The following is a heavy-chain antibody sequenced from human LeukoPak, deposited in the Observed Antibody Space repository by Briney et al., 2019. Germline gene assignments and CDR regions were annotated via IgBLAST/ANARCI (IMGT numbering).Heavy chain of an antibody. V-gene: IGHV3-23*01. CDR1: GFTFSSYA. Sequence: GGSLRLSCVASGFTFSSYAMSWVRQAPARGLEWVASLRGDGSTFYADSVKGRFTLSRDESRNTVYLQLTYLRVEDTAVYYCAKPSWVSSADAVLWGQGTPVTVSS. D-gene: IGHD3-16*01. CDR2: LRGDGST. J-gene: IGHJ4*02. CDR3: AKPSWVSSADAVL.